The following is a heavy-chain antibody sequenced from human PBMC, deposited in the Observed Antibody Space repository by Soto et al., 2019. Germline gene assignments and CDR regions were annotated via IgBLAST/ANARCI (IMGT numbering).Heavy chain of an antibody. CDR3: ARAPADDYTLYYYYTMDV. Sequence: QVQLVASGGGVVQPGTSLRLSCEASGFTFSDYAMHWVRQAPGKGLEWVAVVWFDGGNKFYTDSVKGRFTISRDNSKNTLLLQMNSLRVVDTAVYYCARAPADDYTLYYYYTMDVWGQGTPVTVSS. CDR1: GFTFSDYA. J-gene: IGHJ6*02. D-gene: IGHD4-4*01. CDR2: VWFDGGNK. V-gene: IGHV3-33*01.